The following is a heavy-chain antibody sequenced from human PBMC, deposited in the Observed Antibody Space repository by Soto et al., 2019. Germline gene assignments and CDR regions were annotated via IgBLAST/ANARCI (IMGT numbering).Heavy chain of an antibody. CDR1: GFSFSSYT. J-gene: IGHJ5*02. CDR3: AIDSPPAAPYSSAWTGWFDP. Sequence: EVQLVESGGGLVKPGGSLRLSCAASGFSFSSYTMNWVRQAPGKGLDWVSAISPTSSYIYYADSVKGRVTISRDNAKNSLYLQRTSLRAEDTAVYYCAIDSPPAAPYSSAWTGWFDPWGQGTLVTVSS. CDR2: ISPTSSYI. D-gene: IGHD6-19*01. V-gene: IGHV3-21*01.